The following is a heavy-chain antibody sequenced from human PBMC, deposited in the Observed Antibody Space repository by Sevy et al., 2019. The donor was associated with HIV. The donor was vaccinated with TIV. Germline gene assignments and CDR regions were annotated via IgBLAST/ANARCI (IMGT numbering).Heavy chain of an antibody. J-gene: IGHJ4*02. D-gene: IGHD4-17*01. Sequence: SQTLSLTCAVSGGSISNSYWSWIRQPPGKGLEFMGWIHSSGNTRYNPSLSRRISMSVDTSRNQFSLKLDSLTAADTAVYYCARHESQGDYQLHLWGKGTLVTVSS. V-gene: IGHV4-59*08. CDR2: IHSSGNT. CDR3: ARHESQGDYQLHL. CDR1: GGSISNSY.